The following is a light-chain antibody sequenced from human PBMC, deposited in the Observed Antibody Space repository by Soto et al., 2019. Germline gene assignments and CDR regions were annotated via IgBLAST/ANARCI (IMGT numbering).Light chain of an antibody. V-gene: IGKV3-20*01. CDR3: QQYGSTPLT. Sequence: ENVLTQSPGTLSLSLGHRATLSCRASQSVSRNYLAWYQQKPGQAPRLLIYGSSSRATGIPDRFSGSGSGADFTLTITRLEPEDFALYYCQQYGSTPLTFGGGTKVEIK. J-gene: IGKJ4*01. CDR1: QSVSRNY. CDR2: GSS.